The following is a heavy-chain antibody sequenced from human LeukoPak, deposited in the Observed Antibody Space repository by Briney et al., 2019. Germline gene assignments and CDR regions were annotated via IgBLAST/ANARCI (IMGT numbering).Heavy chain of an antibody. V-gene: IGHV1-2*06. CDR1: GYSFTGYY. CDR2: INPDSGGT. Sequence: ASVKVSCKASGYSFTGYYMHWVRQAPGQGLEWMGRINPDSGGTNYAQKFQGRVTMTRDTPISTAYMELSRLRSDDTAVYYCARDHRKNVVVVPDAIYYYYMDVWGEGTTVTVSS. J-gene: IGHJ6*03. CDR3: ARDHRKNVVVVPDAIYYYYMDV. D-gene: IGHD2-2*02.